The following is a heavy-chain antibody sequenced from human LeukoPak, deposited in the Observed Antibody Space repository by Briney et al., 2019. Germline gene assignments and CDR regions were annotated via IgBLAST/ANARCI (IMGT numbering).Heavy chain of an antibody. CDR1: GYSISSGYY. D-gene: IGHD3-10*01. CDR2: ISGSGGST. V-gene: IGHV3-23*01. J-gene: IGHJ4*02. Sequence: ATLSLTCTVSGYSISSGYYWGWIRQPPGKRLEWVSAISGSGGSTYYADSVKGRFTISRDNSKNTLYLQMNSLRAEDTAVYYCAKVRTPGLGARRDLFDYWGQGTLVTVSS. CDR3: AKVRTPGLGARRDLFDY.